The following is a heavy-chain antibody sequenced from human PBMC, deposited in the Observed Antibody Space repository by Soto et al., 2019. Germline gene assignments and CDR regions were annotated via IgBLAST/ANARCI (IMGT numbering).Heavy chain of an antibody. CDR3: ARRIVGATGGWWFDP. CDR2: IYYSGST. CDR1: GGSISSYY. D-gene: IGHD1-26*01. V-gene: IGHV4-59*08. J-gene: IGHJ5*02. Sequence: QVQLQESGPGLVKPSETLSLTCTVSGGSISSYYWSWIRQPPGKGLEWIGYIYYSGSTNYNPSLKGRVTISVDTSKNQCSLKRSSVTAADTAVYYCARRIVGATGGWWFDPWGQGTLVTVSS.